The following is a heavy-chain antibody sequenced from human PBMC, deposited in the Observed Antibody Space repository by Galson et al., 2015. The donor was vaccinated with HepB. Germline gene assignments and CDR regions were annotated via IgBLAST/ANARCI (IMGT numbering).Heavy chain of an antibody. CDR3: TRDPIWIGGATAYYYGMDV. V-gene: IGHV3-74*01. Sequence: SLRLSCAASGFTFSSHWMHWVRQAPGKGLVWVSRINSDGSSITYADSVKGRFTISRDNAKNTLFLQMNSLRAEDTAVYYCTRDPIWIGGATAYYYGMDVWGQGTTVTVSS. J-gene: IGHJ6*02. CDR2: INSDGSSI. CDR1: GFTFSSHW. D-gene: IGHD1-26*01.